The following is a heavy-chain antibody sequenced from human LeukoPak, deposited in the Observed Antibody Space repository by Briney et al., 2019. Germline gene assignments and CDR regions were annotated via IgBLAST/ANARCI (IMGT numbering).Heavy chain of an antibody. CDR2: INHSGST. V-gene: IGHV4-34*01. CDR1: GTSFSDSY. CDR3: ARTTEGGYTYDYFYYYYMDV. Sequence: SETLSLTCAVYGTSFSDSYWSWIRQSPGKGLEWIGEINHSGSTNYNPSLKSRVAISIDTSKNQFSLKLSSVTAADTAVYYCARTTEGGYTYDYFYYYYMDVWGKGTTVTISS. D-gene: IGHD5-18*01. J-gene: IGHJ6*03.